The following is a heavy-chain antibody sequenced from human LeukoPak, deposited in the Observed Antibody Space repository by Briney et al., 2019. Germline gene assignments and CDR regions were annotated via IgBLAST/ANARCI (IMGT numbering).Heavy chain of an antibody. Sequence: PGRSLRLSCAASGFTFSSYAMHWVRQAPGKGLEWVAVISYDGSNKYYADSVKGRFTISRDNSKNTLYLQMNSLRAEDTAVYYCARDPYCSGGSCYPGGFDPWGQGTLVTVSS. CDR3: ARDPYCSGGSCYPGGFDP. V-gene: IGHV3-30-3*01. CDR1: GFTFSSYA. J-gene: IGHJ5*02. D-gene: IGHD2-15*01. CDR2: ISYDGSNK.